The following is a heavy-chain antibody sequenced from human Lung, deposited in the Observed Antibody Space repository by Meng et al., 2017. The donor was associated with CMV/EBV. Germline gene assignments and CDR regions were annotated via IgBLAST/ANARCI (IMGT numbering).Heavy chain of an antibody. CDR2: INAYNINT. Sequence: SGYTFTSYSITWVRQAPGQRLQWVGWINAYNINTNYAQKLQGRVTMTTDTSTSTAYMELRSLRSDDTAIYYCARARFCDTTANWFDPWGQGTLVTVSS. J-gene: IGHJ5*02. D-gene: IGHD1-1*01. CDR3: ARARFCDTTANWFDP. V-gene: IGHV1-18*01. CDR1: GYTFTSYS.